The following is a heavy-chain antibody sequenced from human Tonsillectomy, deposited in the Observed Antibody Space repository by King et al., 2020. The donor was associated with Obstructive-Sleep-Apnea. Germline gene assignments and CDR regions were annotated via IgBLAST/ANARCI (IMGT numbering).Heavy chain of an antibody. CDR3: AKDFGKYFQY. V-gene: IGHV3-33*03. CDR2: IWYDGNEK. Sequence: VQLVESGGGVVQPGTSLRLSCTASGFTFSGYGMHWVRQAPGKGLEWLAVIWYDGNEKYYADSVRGRFTISRVNSKNTLYLEMNSLGAEDTAVYYCAKDFGKYFQYWGQGTLVTVSS. D-gene: IGHD3-10*01. CDR1: GFTFSGYG. J-gene: IGHJ4*02.